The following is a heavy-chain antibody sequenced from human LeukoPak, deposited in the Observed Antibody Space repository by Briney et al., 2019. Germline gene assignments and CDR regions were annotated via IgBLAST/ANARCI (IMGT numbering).Heavy chain of an antibody. CDR2: IYYSGST. CDR3: ARDHYDSSGYYYYYYGMDV. D-gene: IGHD3-22*01. Sequence: SETLSLTCTVSGGSISSYYWSWIRQPPGKGLEWIGYIYYSGSTNYNPSLKSRVTISVDTSRNQFSLKLSSVTAADTAVYYCARDHYDSSGYYYYYYGMDVWGQGTTVTVSS. V-gene: IGHV4-59*01. J-gene: IGHJ6*02. CDR1: GGSISSYY.